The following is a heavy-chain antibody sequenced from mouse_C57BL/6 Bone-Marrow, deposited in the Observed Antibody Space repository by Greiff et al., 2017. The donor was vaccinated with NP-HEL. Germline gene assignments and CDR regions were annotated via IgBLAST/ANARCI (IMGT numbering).Heavy chain of an antibody. Sequence: EVQLQQSGAELVRPGASVKLSCTASGFTFKDDYMHWVKQRPEQGLEWIGWIDPENGDTEYASKFQGKATITADTSSNTAYLQLSSLTSEDPAVYYCTTYGNYVYYAMDYWGQGTSVTVSA. D-gene: IGHD2-1*01. CDR1: GFTFKDDY. CDR3: TTYGNYVYYAMDY. J-gene: IGHJ4*01. CDR2: IDPENGDT. V-gene: IGHV14-4*01.